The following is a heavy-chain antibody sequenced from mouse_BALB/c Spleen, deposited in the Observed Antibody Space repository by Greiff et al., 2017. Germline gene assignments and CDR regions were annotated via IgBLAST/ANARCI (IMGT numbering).Heavy chain of an antibody. V-gene: IGHV14-1*02. CDR3: ASYYYGSSYVIDY. CDR1: GFNIKDYY. D-gene: IGHD1-1*01. Sequence: EVHLVESGAELVRPGALVKLSCKASGFNIKDYYMHWVKQRPEQGLEWIGWIDPENGNTIYDPKFQGKASITADTSSNTAYLQLSSLTSEDTAVYYCASYYYGSSYVIDYWGQGTTLTVSS. CDR2: IDPENGNT. J-gene: IGHJ2*01.